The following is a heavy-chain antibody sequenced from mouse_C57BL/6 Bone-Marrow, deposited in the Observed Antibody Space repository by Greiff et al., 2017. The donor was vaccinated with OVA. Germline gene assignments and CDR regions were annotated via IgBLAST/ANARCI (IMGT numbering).Heavy chain of an antibody. CDR2: IDPENGDT. V-gene: IGHV14-4*01. D-gene: IGHD1-1*01. Sequence: VQLQQSGAELVRPGASVKLSCTASGFNIKDDYMHWVKQRPEQGLEWIGWIDPENGDTEYASKFQGKATVTADTSSNTAYLQLSSLTSEDTAVYDSTTALLGLDYWGQGTLVTVS. CDR3: TTALLGLDY. J-gene: IGHJ4*01. CDR1: GFNIKDDY.